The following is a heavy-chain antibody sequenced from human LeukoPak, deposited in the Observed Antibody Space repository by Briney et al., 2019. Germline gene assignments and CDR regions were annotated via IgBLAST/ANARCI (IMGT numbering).Heavy chain of an antibody. CDR1: GGTFSSYA. CDR3: AAGGYSYYFDY. J-gene: IGHJ4*02. Sequence: ASVKVSCKASGGTFSSYAISWVRQAPGQGLEWMGGIIPIFGTANYAQKFQGRVTITADESTSTAYMELSSLRSEDTAVYYCAAGGYSYYFDYWGQGTLVTVSS. V-gene: IGHV1-69*13. D-gene: IGHD5-18*01. CDR2: IIPIFGTA.